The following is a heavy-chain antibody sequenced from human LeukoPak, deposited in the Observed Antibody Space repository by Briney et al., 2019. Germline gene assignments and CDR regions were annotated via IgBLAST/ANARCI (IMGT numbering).Heavy chain of an antibody. D-gene: IGHD2-21*02. CDR1: GGSISSSSYY. V-gene: IGHV4-39*01. CDR3: ATEVTPGFDY. Sequence: SETLSLTCTVSGGSISSSSYYWGWIRQPPGKGLEWIGSIYYSGGTYYNPSLKSRVTISVDTSKNQFSLKLSSVTAADTAVYYCATEVTPGFDYWGQGTLVTVSS. CDR2: IYYSGGT. J-gene: IGHJ4*02.